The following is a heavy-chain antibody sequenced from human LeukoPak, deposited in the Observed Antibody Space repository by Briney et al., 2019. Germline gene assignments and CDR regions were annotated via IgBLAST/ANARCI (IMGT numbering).Heavy chain of an antibody. CDR2: ISSSGGST. CDR3: ANSAAVGTFY. CDR1: GFTFSSYA. D-gene: IGHD6-13*01. V-gene: IGHV3-23*01. J-gene: IGHJ4*02. Sequence: GGSLRLSCAASGFTFSSYAMSWVRQAPGKGLEWVSGISSSGGSTVYADSVKGRFTISRDNFRNTVFLQMNSLRAEDTAVYYCANSAAVGTFYWGQGTLVTVSS.